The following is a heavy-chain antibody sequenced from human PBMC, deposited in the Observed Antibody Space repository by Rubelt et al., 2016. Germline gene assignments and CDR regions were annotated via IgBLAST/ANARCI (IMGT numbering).Heavy chain of an antibody. J-gene: IGHJ3*02. D-gene: IGHD6-19*01. CDR2: INAGNGNT. Sequence: QVQLVQSGAEVKKPGASVKVSCKASEYSFTKNPIHWVRQAPGQRLEWMGWINAGNGNTQYSQKFQGRVTITRDKSARTADMELSSLRSEDTAVYYCAREDTTDRGWYDALDIWGQGTMVTVSS. CDR3: AREDTTDRGWYDALDI. V-gene: IGHV1-3*01. CDR1: EYSFTKNP.